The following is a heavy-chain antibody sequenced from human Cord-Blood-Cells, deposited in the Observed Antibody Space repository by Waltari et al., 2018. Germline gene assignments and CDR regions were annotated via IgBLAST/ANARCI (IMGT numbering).Heavy chain of an antibody. D-gene: IGHD2-21*01. V-gene: IGHV4-38-2*01. J-gene: IGHJ4*02. CDR2: IYHSGRT. CDR3: ARSGVGFCGGDCYWFDY. Sequence: QVQLQESGPGLVKPSETLSLTCAVSGYSISSGYYWGWIRQPPGKGLELIGIIYHSGRTYYPPSLKSRVTISVEPSKNQFALQLGSVTAADTAVYYCARSGVGFCGGDCYWFDYWGQGTLVTVSS. CDR1: GYSISSGYY.